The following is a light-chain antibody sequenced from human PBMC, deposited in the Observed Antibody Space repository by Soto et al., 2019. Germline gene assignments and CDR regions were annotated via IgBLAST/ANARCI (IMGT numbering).Light chain of an antibody. V-gene: IGLV2-14*01. CDR3: SSYTTTSTYV. J-gene: IGLJ1*01. CDR1: SSDVGGYNY. CDR2: EVS. Sequence: QSVLTQPASVSGSPGQSITISCTGTSSDVGGYNYVSWYQQHPGKAPKLMIYEVSNRPSGVSYRFSGSKSGNTASLTISGLQAEDGADYYCSSYTTTSTYVFGTGTKVTVL.